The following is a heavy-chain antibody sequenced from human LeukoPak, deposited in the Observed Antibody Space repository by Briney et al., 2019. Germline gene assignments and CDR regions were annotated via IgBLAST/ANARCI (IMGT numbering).Heavy chain of an antibody. Sequence: SETLSLTCTVSGGSISSSSYYWGWIRQPPGKGLEWIGSIYYSGSTYYNPSLKSRVTISVDTSKNQFSLKLSSVTAADTAVYYCARDVENYDSSGYTGGIDYWGQGTLVTVSS. J-gene: IGHJ4*02. V-gene: IGHV4-39*07. CDR2: IYYSGST. D-gene: IGHD3-22*01. CDR1: GGSISSSSYY. CDR3: ARDVENYDSSGYTGGIDY.